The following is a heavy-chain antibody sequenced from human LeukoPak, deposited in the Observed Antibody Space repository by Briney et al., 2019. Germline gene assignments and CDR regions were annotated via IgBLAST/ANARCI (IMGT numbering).Heavy chain of an antibody. J-gene: IGHJ4*02. CDR3: VRRDNTGWNYFDC. Sequence: SETLSLTCTVSGGSINSHYWSWIRQSPGKGLEWIGDIYYSGSTKYNPSLKSRVTISVDTPKNHLSLRLTSVLAADTAIYHCVRRDNTGWNYFDCWGQGILVTVSS. CDR2: IYYSGST. CDR1: GGSINSHY. D-gene: IGHD6-19*01. V-gene: IGHV4-59*08.